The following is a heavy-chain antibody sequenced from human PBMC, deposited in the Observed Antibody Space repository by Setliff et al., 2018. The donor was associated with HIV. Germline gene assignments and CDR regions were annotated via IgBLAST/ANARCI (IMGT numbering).Heavy chain of an antibody. CDR3: ASRIYYYDSSRVLREEGFDP. D-gene: IGHD3-22*01. J-gene: IGHJ5*02. Sequence: SETLSLTCTVSGGSISRYYWSWIRQSPGKGLEWIGYVYFTGHTNFNPSLKSRVTVSIDTPQNQFSLTLTSVTAADTAVYYCASRIYYYDSSRVLREEGFDPWGQGTLVTVS. V-gene: IGHV4-59*01. CDR2: VYFTGHT. CDR1: GGSISRYY.